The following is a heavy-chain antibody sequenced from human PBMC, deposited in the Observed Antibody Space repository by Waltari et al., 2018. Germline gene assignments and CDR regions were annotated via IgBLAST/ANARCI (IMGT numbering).Heavy chain of an antibody. V-gene: IGHV3-30-3*01. CDR3: ARDAEKYCSGGSCYPVDY. CDR1: GFTFSSYA. CDR2: ISYDGSNK. Sequence: QVQLVESGGGVVQPGRSLRLSCAASGFTFSSYAMHWVRQAPGKGLEWVAVISYDGSNKYYADSVKGRFTISRDNSKNTLYLQMNSLRAEDTAVYYCARDAEKYCSGGSCYPVDYWGQGTLVTVSS. D-gene: IGHD2-15*01. J-gene: IGHJ4*02.